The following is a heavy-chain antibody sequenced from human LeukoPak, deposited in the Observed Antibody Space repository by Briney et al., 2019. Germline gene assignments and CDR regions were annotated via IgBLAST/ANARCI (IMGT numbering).Heavy chain of an antibody. CDR3: ASAGSGSYYLTYYYYYYGMDV. J-gene: IGHJ6*04. CDR1: GYSISSGYY. CDR2: IYHSGST. D-gene: IGHD3-10*01. Sequence: SETLSHTCAVSGYSISSGYYWGWIRQPPGKGLEWIGSIYHSGSTYYNPSLKSRVTISVDTSKNQFSLKLSSVTAADTAVYYCASAGSGSYYLTYYYYYYGMDVWGKGTTVTVSS. V-gene: IGHV4-38-2*01.